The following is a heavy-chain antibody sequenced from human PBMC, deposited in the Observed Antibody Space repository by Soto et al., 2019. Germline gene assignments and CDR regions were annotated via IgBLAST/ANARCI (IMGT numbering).Heavy chain of an antibody. Sequence: PGGSLRLSCAASGFTFSSYWMSWARQAPGKGLEWVANIKQDGSEKYYVDSVKGRFTISRDNAKNSLYLQMNSLRAEDTAVYYCARERSSGWISYYYYGMDVWGQGTTVTVSS. CDR1: GFTFSSYW. CDR2: IKQDGSEK. J-gene: IGHJ6*02. CDR3: ARERSSGWISYYYYGMDV. V-gene: IGHV3-7*03. D-gene: IGHD6-19*01.